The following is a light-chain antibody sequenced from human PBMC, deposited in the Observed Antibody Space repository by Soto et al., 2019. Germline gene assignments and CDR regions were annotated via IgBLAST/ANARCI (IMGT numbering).Light chain of an antibody. CDR1: SGHSSYA. CDR2: LNSDGSH. J-gene: IGLJ3*02. CDR3: QTWGTGPWV. V-gene: IGLV4-69*01. Sequence: QPVLTQSPSASASLGASVKLTCTLSSGHSSYAIAWHQQQPEKGPRYLMKLNSDGSHNKGDGIPDRFSGSNSGAERYLTISSLQSEDEADYYCQTWGTGPWVFGGGTQLTVL.